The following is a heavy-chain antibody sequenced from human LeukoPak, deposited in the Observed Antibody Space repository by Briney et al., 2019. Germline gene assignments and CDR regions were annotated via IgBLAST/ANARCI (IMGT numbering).Heavy chain of an antibody. CDR3: AKDLDGSGSYLDY. D-gene: IGHD3-10*01. V-gene: IGHV3-30*18. J-gene: IGHJ4*02. Sequence: GGSLRLSCAASGFTFSSYGMHWVRQAPGKGLEWVAVISYDGSNKYYADSVKGRFTISRDNSKNTLYLQMNSLRAEDTAVYYCAKDLDGSGSYLDYWGQGTLITVSS. CDR2: ISYDGSNK. CDR1: GFTFSSYG.